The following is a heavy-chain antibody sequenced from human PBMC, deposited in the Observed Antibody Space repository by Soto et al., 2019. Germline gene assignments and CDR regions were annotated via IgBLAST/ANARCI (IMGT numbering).Heavy chain of an antibody. CDR2: IIPIFGTA. J-gene: IGHJ6*02. Sequence: SVKVSCKASGGTFSSYAISWVRQAPGQGLEWMGGIIPIFGTANYAQKFQGRVTITADESTSTAYMELSSLRSEDTAVYYCASRITIFGVVIPSYYYYGMDVWGQGTTVTVSS. D-gene: IGHD3-3*01. V-gene: IGHV1-69*13. CDR1: GGTFSSYA. CDR3: ASRITIFGVVIPSYYYYGMDV.